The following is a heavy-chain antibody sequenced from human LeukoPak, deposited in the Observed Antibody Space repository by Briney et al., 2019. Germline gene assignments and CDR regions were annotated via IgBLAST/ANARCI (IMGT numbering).Heavy chain of an antibody. Sequence: KASETLSLTCSVSGGPISNYYWNWIRQPPGKGLEWIGHIYNSGSTNYNPTLKSRVTISIDTSENQFSLKLYSVSAADTAVYYCARDGSGSYYNWFDPWGQGILVTVSS. J-gene: IGHJ5*02. CDR1: GGPISNYY. CDR2: IYNSGST. CDR3: ARDGSGSYYNWFDP. D-gene: IGHD3-10*01. V-gene: IGHV4-59*12.